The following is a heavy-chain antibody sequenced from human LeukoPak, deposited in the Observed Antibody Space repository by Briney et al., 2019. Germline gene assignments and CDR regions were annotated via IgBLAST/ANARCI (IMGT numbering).Heavy chain of an antibody. CDR2: IYTSGST. CDR3: ARGTREREMAARTYYFDY. CDR1: GGSISSYY. D-gene: IGHD1-7*01. Sequence: PSETLSLTCTVSGGSISSYYWSWIRQPAGKGLEWIGRIYTSGSTNYNPSLKSRVTMSVDTSKNQFSLKLSSVTAADTAVYYCARGTREREMAARTYYFDYWGQGTLVTVSS. J-gene: IGHJ4*02. V-gene: IGHV4-4*07.